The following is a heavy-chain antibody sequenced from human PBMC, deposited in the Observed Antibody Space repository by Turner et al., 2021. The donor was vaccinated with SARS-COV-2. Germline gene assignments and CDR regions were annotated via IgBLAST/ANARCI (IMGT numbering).Heavy chain of an antibody. Sequence: QVQLVESGGGLVKPGVSLRLSCAASGFTFSDYYMSWIRQAPGKGLEWVSYISSSGSTIYYADSVKGRFTISRDNAKNSLYLQMNSLRAEDTAVYYCARDWRYDFRSSIDAFDIWGQGTMVTVSS. J-gene: IGHJ3*02. CDR1: GFTFSDYY. CDR2: ISSSGSTI. CDR3: ARDWRYDFRSSIDAFDI. D-gene: IGHD3-3*01. V-gene: IGHV3-11*01.